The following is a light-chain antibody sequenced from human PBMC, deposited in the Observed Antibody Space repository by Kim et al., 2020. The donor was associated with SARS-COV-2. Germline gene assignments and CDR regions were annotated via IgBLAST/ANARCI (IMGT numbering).Light chain of an antibody. CDR2: RNN. J-gene: IGLJ3*02. Sequence: QTATLTCTGNSNHVDNQGANWPQQRQRHTPQLLSYRNNNRPSGISEKFSASRSGNTASLTITGLQPEDEADYYCSACDISLSGWVFGGGTQLTVL. V-gene: IGLV10-54*04. CDR1: SNHVDNQG. CDR3: SACDISLSGWV.